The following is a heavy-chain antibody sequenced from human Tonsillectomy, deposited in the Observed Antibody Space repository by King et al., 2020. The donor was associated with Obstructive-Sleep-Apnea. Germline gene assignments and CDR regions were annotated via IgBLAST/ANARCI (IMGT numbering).Heavy chain of an antibody. D-gene: IGHD3-22*01. CDR2: ISYSGST. CDR1: GGSISSYY. CDR3: ARSLDSSGYYYTNY. V-gene: IGHV4-59*08. J-gene: IGHJ4*02. Sequence: LQLQESGPGLVKPSETLSLTCTVSGGSISSYYWSWIRQPPGKGLEWIGYISYSGSTNYNPSLKGRVTISVDTSKNQFSLKLSSVTAADTAVYYCARSLDSSGYYYTNYWGQGTLVTVSS.